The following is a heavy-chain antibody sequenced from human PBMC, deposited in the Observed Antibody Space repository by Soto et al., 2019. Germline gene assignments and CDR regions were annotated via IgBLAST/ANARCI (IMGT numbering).Heavy chain of an antibody. Sequence: SETLSLTCTVSGASISGFYWSWIRKSAGKGLEWIGRIYAAGTTDYNPSLKSRVMMSVDTSKKQFSLKLRSVTAADTAVYYSVRDGTKTLRDRFDPWGQGISVTVYS. V-gene: IGHV4-4*07. CDR1: GASISGFY. CDR3: VRDGTKTLRDRFDP. D-gene: IGHD1-1*01. J-gene: IGHJ5*02. CDR2: IYAAGTT.